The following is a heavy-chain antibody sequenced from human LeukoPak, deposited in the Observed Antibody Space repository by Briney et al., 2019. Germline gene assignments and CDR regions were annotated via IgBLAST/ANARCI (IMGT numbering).Heavy chain of an antibody. V-gene: IGHV1-69*13. J-gene: IGHJ4*02. Sequence: ASVKVSCKASGGTFSSYAISWVRQAPGQGLEWMGGIIPIFGTANYAQKFQGRVTITADESTSTAYMELSSLRSEDTAVYYCARWIADTAMVTWARGESVDYWGQGTLVTVSS. CDR3: ARWIADTAMVTWARGESVDY. CDR2: IIPIFGTA. CDR1: GGTFSSYA. D-gene: IGHD5-18*01.